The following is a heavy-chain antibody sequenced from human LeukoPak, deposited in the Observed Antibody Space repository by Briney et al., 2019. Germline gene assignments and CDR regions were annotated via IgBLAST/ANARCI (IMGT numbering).Heavy chain of an antibody. J-gene: IGHJ3*02. D-gene: IGHD3-10*01. CDR1: GYSFTSYW. V-gene: IGHV5-51*01. CDR3: ARQGLGTYYYGSGKSGNAFDI. Sequence: GESLKISCKGSGYSFTSYWIGWVRQMPGKGLEWMGIIYPGGSDTRYSPSFQGQVTISADKSISTAYLQWSSLKASDTAMYYCARQGLGTYYYGSGKSGNAFDIWGQGTMVTVSS. CDR2: IYPGGSDT.